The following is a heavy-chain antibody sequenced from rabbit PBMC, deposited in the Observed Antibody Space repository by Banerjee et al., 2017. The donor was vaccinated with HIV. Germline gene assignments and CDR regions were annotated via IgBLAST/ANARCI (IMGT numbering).Heavy chain of an antibody. D-gene: IGHD3-3*01. CDR3: ARGLVAGVLDL. J-gene: IGHJ6*01. Sequence: GGGLVQPGGSLKLSCKASGIDFSLYYMSWVRQTPGKGLEWIGCIYPTYGATDYASWVNGRFTISLDKAQNTVFLQMTSLTAADTATYFCARGLVAGVLDLWGPGTLVTVS. CDR2: IYPTYGAT. V-gene: IGHV1S7*01. CDR1: GIDFSLYY.